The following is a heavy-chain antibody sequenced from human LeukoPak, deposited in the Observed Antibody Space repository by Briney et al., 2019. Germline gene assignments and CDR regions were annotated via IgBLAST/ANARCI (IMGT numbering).Heavy chain of an antibody. D-gene: IGHD6-19*01. CDR3: ARSLLSGYSSWPNWFDP. Sequence: PSETLSLTCAVYGGSFSGYYWSWIRQPPGKGLEWIGEINHSGSTNYNPSLKSRVTISVDTSKNQFSLKLSSVTAADTAVYYCARSLLSGYSSWPNWFDPWGQGTLVTVSS. CDR1: GGSFSGYY. V-gene: IGHV4-34*01. J-gene: IGHJ5*02. CDR2: INHSGST.